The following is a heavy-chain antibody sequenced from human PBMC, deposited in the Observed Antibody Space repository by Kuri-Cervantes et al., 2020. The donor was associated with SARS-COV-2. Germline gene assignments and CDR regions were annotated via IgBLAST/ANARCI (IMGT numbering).Heavy chain of an antibody. CDR2: IYGGGSST. Sequence: GGSLRLSCAASGFTFSSYAMSWVRQAPGKGLEWVSVIYGGGSSTYYADSVKGRFTISRDNSKNTLYLQMNSLRAEDTAVYYCAKDGDPDYWGQGTLVTVSS. D-gene: IGHD2-21*01. V-gene: IGHV3-23*03. J-gene: IGHJ4*02. CDR3: AKDGDPDY. CDR1: GFTFSSYA.